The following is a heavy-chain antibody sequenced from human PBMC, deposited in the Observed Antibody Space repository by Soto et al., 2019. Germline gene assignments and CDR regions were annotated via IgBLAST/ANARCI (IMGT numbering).Heavy chain of an antibody. Sequence: ASVKVSCKASGYTSTSYYMHWVRQAPGQGLEWMGIINPSGGSTSYAQKFQGRVTMTRDTSTSTVYMELSSLRSEDTAVYYCARGRRFGELSSYYYYYYYMDVWGKGTTVTVSS. CDR3: ARGRRFGELSSYYYYYYYMDV. J-gene: IGHJ6*03. D-gene: IGHD3-10*01. CDR1: GYTSTSYY. CDR2: INPSGGST. V-gene: IGHV1-46*03.